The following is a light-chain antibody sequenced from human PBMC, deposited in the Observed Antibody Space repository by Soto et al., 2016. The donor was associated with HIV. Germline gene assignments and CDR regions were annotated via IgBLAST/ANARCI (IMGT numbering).Light chain of an antibody. CDR2: AAS. CDR3: QQYSSYPLA. Sequence: AIRVTQSPSSLSASTGDRVTITCRASQGIRSYLAWYQQKPGKAPNLLIYAASTLQSGVPSRFSGSGSGTDFALTISCLQSEDFATYYCQQYSSYPLAFGQGTKLEIK. V-gene: IGKV1-8*01. J-gene: IGKJ2*01. CDR1: QGIRSY.